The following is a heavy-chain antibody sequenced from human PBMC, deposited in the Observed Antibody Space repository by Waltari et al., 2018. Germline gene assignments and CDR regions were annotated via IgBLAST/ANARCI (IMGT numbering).Heavy chain of an antibody. D-gene: IGHD5-18*01. CDR1: TYDFAKYW. Sequence: EVQLVQSGIEVKKPGEPLKISCKGSTYDFAKYWIGWVRQMPGKGLEWMGVIYPGDSCTKYSPSFPGQVTISADTSIYTTYLEWSSLKASDTAIYYCARQNIHSYGYGYFDSWGQGTLVTVSS. CDR3: ARQNIHSYGYGYFDS. CDR2: IYPGDSCT. J-gene: IGHJ4*02. V-gene: IGHV5-51*01.